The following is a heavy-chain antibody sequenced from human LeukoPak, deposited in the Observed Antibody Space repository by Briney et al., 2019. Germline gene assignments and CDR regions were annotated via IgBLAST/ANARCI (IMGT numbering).Heavy chain of an antibody. V-gene: IGHV3-7*01. D-gene: IGHD6-6*01. CDR2: IKQDGSEK. Sequence: PGGSLRLSCAASGFTSSSYWMSWVRQAPGKGLEWVANIKQDGSEKYYVDSVKGRFTIPRDNAKNSLYLQMNSLRAEDTAVYYCARVYRSSSGYCFDYWGQGTLVTVSS. CDR1: GFTSSSYW. CDR3: ARVYRSSSGYCFDY. J-gene: IGHJ4*02.